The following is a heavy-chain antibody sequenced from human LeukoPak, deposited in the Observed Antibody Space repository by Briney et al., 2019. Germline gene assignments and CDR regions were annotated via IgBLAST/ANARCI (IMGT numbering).Heavy chain of an antibody. CDR3: ARVAQSSSWYIDY. CDR2: LNSDGSST. Sequence: PGGSLRLSCAASGFTFSNAWMSWVRQAPGKGLVWVSRLNSDGSSTSYADSVKGRFTISRDNAKNTLYLQMNSLRAEDTAVHYCARVAQSSSWYIDYWGQGTLVTVSS. J-gene: IGHJ4*02. CDR1: GFTFSNAW. D-gene: IGHD6-13*01. V-gene: IGHV3-74*01.